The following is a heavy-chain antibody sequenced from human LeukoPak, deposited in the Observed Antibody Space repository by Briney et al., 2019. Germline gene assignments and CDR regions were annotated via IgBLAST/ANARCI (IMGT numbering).Heavy chain of an antibody. V-gene: IGHV1-58*02. CDR1: GFTFTSSA. J-gene: IGHJ6*02. CDR2: IVVGSGNT. CDR3: ARSGDVGATYYYYGMDV. Sequence: SVKVSCKASGFTFTSSAMQWVRQARGQRLEWIGWIVVGSGNTNYAQKFQERVTITRDTSASTAYMELSSLRSEDTAVYYCARSGDVGATYYYYGMDVWGQGTTVTVSS. D-gene: IGHD1-26*01.